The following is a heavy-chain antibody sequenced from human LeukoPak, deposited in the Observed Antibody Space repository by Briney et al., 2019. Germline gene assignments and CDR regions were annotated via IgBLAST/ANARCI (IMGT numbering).Heavy chain of an antibody. Sequence: PSETLSLTCTLSSGSLSIYYWIWIRQPAGKGLEWIGRIYTSETTNYNPSLKSRVTMSVDTSKNQFSLKLSSVTAADTAVYYCARGCSSGWYEGAFDIWGQGTMVTVSS. CDR3: ARGCSSGWYEGAFDI. CDR1: SGSLSIYY. D-gene: IGHD6-19*01. J-gene: IGHJ3*02. CDR2: IYTSETT. V-gene: IGHV4-4*07.